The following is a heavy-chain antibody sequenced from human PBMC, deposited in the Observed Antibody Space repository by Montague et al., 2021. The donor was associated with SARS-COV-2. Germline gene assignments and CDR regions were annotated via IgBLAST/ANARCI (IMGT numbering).Heavy chain of an antibody. D-gene: IGHD1-26*01. Sequence: SLRLSCAASGFTFSSYWIQWVRQAPGKGLEWVSRINGDGSSTNYADSVKGRFTISRDNAKNTLYLQMNSLSVEDTAVYYCARGGSYTGFDIWGQGTMVTVSS. V-gene: IGHV3-74*01. J-gene: IGHJ3*02. CDR3: ARGGSYTGFDI. CDR1: GFTFSSYW. CDR2: INGDGSST.